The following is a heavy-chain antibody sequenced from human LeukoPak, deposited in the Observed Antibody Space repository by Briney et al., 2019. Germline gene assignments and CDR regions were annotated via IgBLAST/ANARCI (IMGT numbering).Heavy chain of an antibody. CDR2: INPNSGGT. V-gene: IGHV1-2*02. CDR3: ARVWRVRRQLGYFDY. D-gene: IGHD3-16*01. CDR1: GYTLTESS. J-gene: IGHJ4*02. Sequence: ASVKVSCKVSGYTLTESSMHWVRQAPGQGLEWMGWINPNSGGTNYAQKFQGRVTITRDTSISTAYMELSRLRSDDTAVYYCARVWRVRRQLGYFDYWGQGTLVTVSS.